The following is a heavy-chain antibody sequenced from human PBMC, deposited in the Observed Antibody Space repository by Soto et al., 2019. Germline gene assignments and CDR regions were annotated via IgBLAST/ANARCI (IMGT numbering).Heavy chain of an antibody. CDR3: ASSPRRIAVATYFDY. CDR1: GFTVSSNY. D-gene: IGHD6-19*01. CDR2: IYSGGST. J-gene: IGHJ4*02. V-gene: IGHV3-53*01. Sequence: GGSLRLSCAASGFTVSSNYMSWVRQAPGKGLEWVSVIYSGGSTYYADSVKGRFTISRDNSKNTLYLQMNSLRAEDTAVYYCASSPRRIAVATYFDYWGQGTLVTVSS.